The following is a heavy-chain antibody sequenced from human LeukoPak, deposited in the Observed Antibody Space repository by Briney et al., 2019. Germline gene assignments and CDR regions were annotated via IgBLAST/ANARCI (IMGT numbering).Heavy chain of an antibody. CDR2: INPSGSTT. CDR1: GYTFTSYF. V-gene: IGHV1-46*01. J-gene: IGHJ6*02. Sequence: ASVKVSCKASGYTFTSYFMHWVRQAPGQGLEWLGMINPSGSTTTYAQKFQGRVTMTRDTSTSTVYMELSSLRSEDTAVYYCARESRGYRNGYYYYYDMDVWGRGTTVTVSS. CDR3: ARESRGYRNGYYYYYDMDV. D-gene: IGHD5-18*01.